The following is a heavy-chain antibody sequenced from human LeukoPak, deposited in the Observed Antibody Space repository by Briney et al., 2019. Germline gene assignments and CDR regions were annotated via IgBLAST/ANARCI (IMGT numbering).Heavy chain of an antibody. CDR2: IYYSGST. V-gene: IGHV4-59*01. CDR1: GGSISRYY. Sequence: SETLSLTCTVSGGSISRYYWSWIRQPPGKGLEWVGYIYYSGSTNYNPSLKSRVTISVDTSKNQFSLKLSSVTAADTAVYYCALTRGYDSLGFDPWGQGTLVTVSS. D-gene: IGHD5-12*01. J-gene: IGHJ5*02. CDR3: ALTRGYDSLGFDP.